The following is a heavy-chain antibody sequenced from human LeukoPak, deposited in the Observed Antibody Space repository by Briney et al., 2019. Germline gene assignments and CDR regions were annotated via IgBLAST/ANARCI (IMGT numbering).Heavy chain of an antibody. CDR3: AKCSGGNCYHSDDH. CDR1: GFTFSAYI. D-gene: IGHD2-15*01. V-gene: IGHV3-21*01. CDR2: ISSGSRYI. Sequence: GGSLRLSCGASGFTFSAYILNLVRHATGKGLEWVSSISSGSRYIYYADSVKGRFTISRDNAKDSLYLQMNSLRAEDTAVYYCAKCSGGNCYHSDDHWGQGTLVTVSS. J-gene: IGHJ5*02.